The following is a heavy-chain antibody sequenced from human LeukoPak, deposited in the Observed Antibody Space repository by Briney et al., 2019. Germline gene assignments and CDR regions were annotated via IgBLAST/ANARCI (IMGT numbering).Heavy chain of an antibody. CDR3: AKASWVSNGDAVL. CDR2: LRGDGST. Sequence: PGGSLGLSCAASGFTFSSYAMSWVRQAPARGLEWVSSLRGDGSTFYADSVKGRFTLSRDESRNTVYFQLNSLRVEDTAVYYCAKASWVSNGDAVLWGQGTLVTVFS. V-gene: IGHV3-23*01. J-gene: IGHJ4*02. CDR1: GFTFSSYA. D-gene: IGHD1-1*01.